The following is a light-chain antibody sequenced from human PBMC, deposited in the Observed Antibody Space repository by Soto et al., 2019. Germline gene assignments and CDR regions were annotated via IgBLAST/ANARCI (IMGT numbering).Light chain of an antibody. CDR1: QDIDNY. J-gene: IGKJ2*01. V-gene: IGKV1-33*01. CDR3: QQYDNLYT. Sequence: DIQMTQSPSSLSASVGDRVTITCQASQDIDNYLNWYQQKPGKAPKLLIYDASNLETGVPSRFSGSGSGTDFTFTISSLQPEDIATYYCQQYDNLYTFGQGTKLEIK. CDR2: DAS.